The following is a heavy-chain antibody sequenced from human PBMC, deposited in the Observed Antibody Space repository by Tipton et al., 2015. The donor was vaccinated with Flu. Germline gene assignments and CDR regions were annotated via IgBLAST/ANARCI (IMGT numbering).Heavy chain of an antibody. J-gene: IGHJ3*02. CDR3: ARGEDYGSGSYSAFDI. V-gene: IGHV4-38-2*01. Sequence: LRLSCAVSGYSISNNYYWGWIRQPPRKGLEWIGSIYLSGSTYYNPSLKSRVTISVDTSKNQFSLRLSSVTAADTAVYYCARGEDYGSGSYSAFDIWGQGTMVTVSS. CDR2: IYLSGST. CDR1: GYSISNNYY. D-gene: IGHD3-10*01.